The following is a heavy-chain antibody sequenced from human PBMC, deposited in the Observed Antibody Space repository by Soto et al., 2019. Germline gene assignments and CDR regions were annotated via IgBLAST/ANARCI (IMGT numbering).Heavy chain of an antibody. CDR2: IYPGDSDT. Sequence: PGESLKISCKGSGYSFTSYWIGWVRQMPGKGLEWMGIIYPGDSDTRYSPSFQGHVTVSADKSSNTAYLQWSSLKASDTAIYYCARPSRITIFGVTDYAMDVWGQGTTVTVSS. CDR3: ARPSRITIFGVTDYAMDV. CDR1: GYSFTSYW. V-gene: IGHV5-51*03. D-gene: IGHD3-3*01. J-gene: IGHJ6*02.